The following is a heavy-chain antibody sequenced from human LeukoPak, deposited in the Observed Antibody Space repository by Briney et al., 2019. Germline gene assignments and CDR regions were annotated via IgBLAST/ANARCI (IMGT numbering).Heavy chain of an antibody. J-gene: IGHJ4*02. D-gene: IGHD6-19*01. Sequence: SETLSLTCTVSGGSISSYYWSWIRQPPGKGLEWIGYIYYSGSTNYNPSLKSRVTISVDTSKNQFSLKLSSVTAADTAVYYCARDSSGWYGDLDYWGQGTLVTVSS. CDR3: ARDSSGWYGDLDY. CDR2: IYYSGST. CDR1: GGSISSYY. V-gene: IGHV4-59*12.